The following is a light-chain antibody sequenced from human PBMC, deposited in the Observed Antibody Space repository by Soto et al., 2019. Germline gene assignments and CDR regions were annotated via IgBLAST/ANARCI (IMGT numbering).Light chain of an antibody. Sequence: QSALTQPRSVSGSPGQSVTISCNGTSSDVGGYNYVSWYQQHPGKAPKLMIYDVSKRPSGVPDRFSGSKSGNTASLTISGLQAEDEADYYCCSYAGSYTLEVFGGGTKVTVL. CDR2: DVS. J-gene: IGLJ2*01. CDR1: SSDVGGYNY. V-gene: IGLV2-11*01. CDR3: CSYAGSYTLEV.